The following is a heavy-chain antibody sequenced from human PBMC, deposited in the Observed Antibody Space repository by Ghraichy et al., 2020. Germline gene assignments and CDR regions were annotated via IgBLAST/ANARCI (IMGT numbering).Heavy chain of an antibody. Sequence: SETLSLTCTVSGDSISSYYWSWIRQPPGKGLEWIGYIYYSGSTNYNPSLKSRVTISVDTSKNQFSLKLSSVSAADTAVYYCARQDSSGYFFFEYWGQGTLVTVSS. D-gene: IGHD3-22*01. CDR1: GDSISSYY. J-gene: IGHJ4*02. CDR2: IYYSGST. CDR3: ARQDSSGYFFFEY. V-gene: IGHV4-59*08.